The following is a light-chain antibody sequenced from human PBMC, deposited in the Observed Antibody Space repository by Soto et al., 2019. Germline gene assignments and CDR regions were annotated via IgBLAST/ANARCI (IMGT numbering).Light chain of an antibody. Sequence: QSALTQPASVSGSPGQSITISCTGTSSEVGSYNLVSWYQQNPGKAPKLMIYEGTKRPSGVSNRFSGSKSGNTASLTISGLQAEDEAEYYCCSYAGRSTYVFGSGTKVTVL. CDR1: SSEVGSYNL. CDR2: EGT. CDR3: CSYAGRSTYV. V-gene: IGLV2-23*01. J-gene: IGLJ1*01.